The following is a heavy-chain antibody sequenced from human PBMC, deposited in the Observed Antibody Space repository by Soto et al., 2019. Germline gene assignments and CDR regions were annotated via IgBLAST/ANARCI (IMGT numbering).Heavy chain of an antibody. J-gene: IGHJ4*02. CDR2: IKSKADGGTT. CDR1: GFTFSSAW. D-gene: IGHD3-10*01. CDR3: TTASRLSGGLFDY. Sequence: EVQLVESGGGLVKPGGSLRLSCAASGFTFSSAWMNWVRQAPGKGLEWVGRIKSKADGGTTDYAAPVKGRFTISRDDSKNTLYLQLNSLKTEDIAVYYCTTASRLSGGLFDYWGQGTLATVSS. V-gene: IGHV3-15*01.